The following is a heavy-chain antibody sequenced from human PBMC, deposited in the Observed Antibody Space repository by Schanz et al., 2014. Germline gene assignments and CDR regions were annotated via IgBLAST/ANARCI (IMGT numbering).Heavy chain of an antibody. CDR1: GFPFRSYV. V-gene: IGHV3-30*04. CDR3: ARPIYDLWSGSFDY. D-gene: IGHD3-3*01. J-gene: IGHJ4*02. CDR2: ISYDGNNQ. Sequence: QLQLVESGGGVVQPGRSLRLSCAASGFPFRSYVMHWVRQAPGKGLEWVAFISYDGNNQYYADSVKGRFTISRDSARNSLYLQMNSLRAEDTAVYYCARPIYDLWSGSFDYWGQGTLVTVSS.